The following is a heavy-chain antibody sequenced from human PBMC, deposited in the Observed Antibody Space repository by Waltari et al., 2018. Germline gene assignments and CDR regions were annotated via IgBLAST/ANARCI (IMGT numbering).Heavy chain of an antibody. J-gene: IGHJ6*04. Sequence: TGGGITFRRYGMHWVRQAPGKGLQWVAFIGKDGGNKWYGDSVRGRFIISRDNSKNTLNMQMNNLREEDAAVYYCVRDPVGRHEAVWGKGTTVNIFS. CDR1: GITFRRYG. CDR2: IGKDGGNK. CDR3: VRDPVGRHEAV. V-gene: IGHV3-30*02.